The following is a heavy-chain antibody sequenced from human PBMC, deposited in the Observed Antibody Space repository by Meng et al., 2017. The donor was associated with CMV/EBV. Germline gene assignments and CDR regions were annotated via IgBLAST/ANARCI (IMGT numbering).Heavy chain of an antibody. J-gene: IGHJ6*02. V-gene: IGHV3-74*01. Sequence: SCAASGFTFSIYWMHWVRQAPGKGLVWVSRINSDGTATNYADSVKGRFTISRDNAKNSLYLQMNSLRAEDTAVYYCAREVDWLLSYGMDVWGQGTTVTVSS. D-gene: IGHD3-9*01. CDR2: INSDGTAT. CDR1: GFTFSIYW. CDR3: AREVDWLLSYGMDV.